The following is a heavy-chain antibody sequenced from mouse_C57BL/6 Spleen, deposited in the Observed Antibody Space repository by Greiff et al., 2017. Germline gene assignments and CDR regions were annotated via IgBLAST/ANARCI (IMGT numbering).Heavy chain of an antibody. J-gene: IGHJ3*01. CDR2: ITPNNGGP. Sequence: EVQLQQSGPELVKPGASVKISCKASGYTFTDYYMNWVKQSHGKSLEWIGDITPNNGGPSYNQKFKGKATLTVDKSSSTAYMELRSLTSEDSAVXDCARTYYDYDGAFAYWGQGTLVTVSA. CDR3: ARTYYDYDGAFAY. V-gene: IGHV1-26*01. D-gene: IGHD2-4*01. CDR1: GYTFTDYY.